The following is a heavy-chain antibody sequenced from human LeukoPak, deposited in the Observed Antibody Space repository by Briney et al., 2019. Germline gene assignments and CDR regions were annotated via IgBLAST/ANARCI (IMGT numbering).Heavy chain of an antibody. Sequence: GESLKISCAASGFMFDDYAMHWVRQVPGRGLEWVSLISGDAVSSFYTDSVKGRFTISRDNNNSSLSLQMRRLTTEDTAFYYCVREQFSHTSNYFDNWGRGILVTVSS. CDR1: GFMFDDYA. CDR3: VREQFSHTSNYFDN. J-gene: IGHJ4*02. CDR2: ISGDAVSS. V-gene: IGHV3-43*02. D-gene: IGHD5-24*01.